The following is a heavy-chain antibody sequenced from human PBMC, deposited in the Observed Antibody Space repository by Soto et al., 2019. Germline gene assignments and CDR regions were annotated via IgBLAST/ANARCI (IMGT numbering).Heavy chain of an antibody. V-gene: IGHV3-23*01. CDR3: AKVVSGNYYLDY. D-gene: IGHD1-26*01. Sequence: PGGSLILSCAASGFTFYTYGMSWVRQAPGKGLEWVSILSGSGGSTHYADSVKGRFIISRDNSKNTLYLQMNSLRAEDTAVYYCAKVVSGNYYLDYWGQGTLVTVSS. CDR1: GFTFYTYG. CDR2: LSGSGGST. J-gene: IGHJ4*02.